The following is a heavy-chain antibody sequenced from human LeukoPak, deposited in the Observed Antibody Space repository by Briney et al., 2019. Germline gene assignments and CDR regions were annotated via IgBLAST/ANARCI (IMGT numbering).Heavy chain of an antibody. D-gene: IGHD3-10*01. V-gene: IGHV4-34*01. Sequence: PSETLSLTCAVYGGSFSGYYWSWIRQPPGKGLEWIGEINHSGSTNYNPSLKSRVTISVDTSKTQFSLKLSSVTAADTAVYYCASYYAIDAFDIWGQGTMVTVSS. CDR2: INHSGST. CDR1: GGSFSGYY. J-gene: IGHJ3*02. CDR3: ASYYAIDAFDI.